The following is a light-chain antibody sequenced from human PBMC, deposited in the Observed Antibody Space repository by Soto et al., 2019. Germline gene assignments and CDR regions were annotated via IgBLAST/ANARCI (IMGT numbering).Light chain of an antibody. Sequence: ILLTQSPATLSVSPGERVTLSCRASQSLNSNLAWYQQRPGQAPRLLIYDTSTRATGIPARFSGSGSGTEFTLTISSLQSEDFAVYYCQQYNNWWTFGQGTKVETK. CDR2: DTS. CDR1: QSLNSN. V-gene: IGKV3-15*01. J-gene: IGKJ1*01. CDR3: QQYNNWWT.